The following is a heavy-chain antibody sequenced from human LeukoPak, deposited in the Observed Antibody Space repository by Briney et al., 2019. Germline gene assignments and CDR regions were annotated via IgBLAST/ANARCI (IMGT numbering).Heavy chain of an antibody. V-gene: IGHV4-61*02. D-gene: IGHD6-13*01. CDR3: ARDYSSSWYESGGFDY. CDR2: IYTSGST. Sequence: SETLSLTCTVSGGSISSGSYYWSWIRQPAGKGLEWIGRIYTSGSTNYNPSLKSRVTISVDTSKNQFSLKLSSVTAADTAVYYCARDYSSSWYESGGFDYWGQGTLVTVSS. J-gene: IGHJ4*02. CDR1: GGSISSGSYY.